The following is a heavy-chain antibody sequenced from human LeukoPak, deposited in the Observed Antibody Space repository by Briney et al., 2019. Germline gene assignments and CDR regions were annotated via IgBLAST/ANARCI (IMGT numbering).Heavy chain of an antibody. D-gene: IGHD2-15*01. J-gene: IGHJ4*02. Sequence: GGSLRLSCAASGFSFSAYWMTWARQAPGTGLEWVANIDPAGSETYYVDPVKGRFSISRDNAKNLVYLQMNSLRAEDTAVYHCARFGYVAAVDVWGQGTPVTVSS. V-gene: IGHV3-7*01. CDR1: GFSFSAYW. CDR2: IDPAGSET. CDR3: ARFGYVAAVDV.